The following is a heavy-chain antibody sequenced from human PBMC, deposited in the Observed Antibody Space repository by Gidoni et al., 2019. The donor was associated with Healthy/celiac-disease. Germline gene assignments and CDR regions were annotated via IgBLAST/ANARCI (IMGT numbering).Heavy chain of an antibody. CDR2: IFSNDEK. Sequence: QVTLKESGPVLVKPTEPLTLTCTISGFSLSNASMGVSWIRQRPGKALEWLAHIFSNDEKSYSTTLKSRLTISKDTSKSQVVLTMTNMDPVDTATYYCARTLYDSRGPETPDAFDIWGQGTMVTVSS. D-gene: IGHD3-22*01. CDR1: GFSLSNASMG. CDR3: ARTLYDSRGPETPDAFDI. J-gene: IGHJ3*02. V-gene: IGHV2-26*03.